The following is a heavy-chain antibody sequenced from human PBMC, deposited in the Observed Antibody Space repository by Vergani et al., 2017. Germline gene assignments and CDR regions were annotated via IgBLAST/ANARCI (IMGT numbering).Heavy chain of an antibody. CDR3: ARSYCSATRCYSSIAVDL. CDR1: GASISSGDYY. J-gene: IGHJ3*01. Sequence: QVQLQESGPGLVRPSQTLSLTCTVSGASISSGDYYWTWIRQPPGNGLEWIGYIYDTGSTYYNPSLESRIFISIETSENQFSLNLSSVTAADTAVYYCARSYCSATRCYSSIAVDLLGQGTQVTISS. D-gene: IGHD2-2*01. V-gene: IGHV4-30-4*01. CDR2: IYDTGST.